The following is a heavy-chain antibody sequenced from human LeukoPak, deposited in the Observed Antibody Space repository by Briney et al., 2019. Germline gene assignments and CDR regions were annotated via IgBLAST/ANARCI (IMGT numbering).Heavy chain of an antibody. V-gene: IGHV3-30-3*01. CDR3: ASSGGSYFVP. J-gene: IGHJ3*01. CDR2: ISYDGSNK. D-gene: IGHD1-26*01. CDR1: GFTLSSYA. Sequence: PGGSLRLSCAASGFTLSSYAMHWVRQAPGKGLEWVAVISYDGSNKYYADSVKGRFTISRDNSKNTLYLQMNSLRAEDTAVYYCASSGGSYFVPWGQGTMVTVSS.